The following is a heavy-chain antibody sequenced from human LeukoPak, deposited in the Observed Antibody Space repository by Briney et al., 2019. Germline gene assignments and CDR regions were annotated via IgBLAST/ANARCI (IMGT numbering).Heavy chain of an antibody. Sequence: GGSLRLSCAASGFTFDDYTMHWVRQAPGKGLEWVSLISWDGGSTYYADSVKGRFTISRDNSKNSLYLQMNSLRTEDTALYYCAKGNEGIAALDYWGQGTLVTVSS. J-gene: IGHJ4*02. CDR1: GFTFDDYT. CDR2: ISWDGGST. D-gene: IGHD6-13*01. V-gene: IGHV3-43*01. CDR3: AKGNEGIAALDY.